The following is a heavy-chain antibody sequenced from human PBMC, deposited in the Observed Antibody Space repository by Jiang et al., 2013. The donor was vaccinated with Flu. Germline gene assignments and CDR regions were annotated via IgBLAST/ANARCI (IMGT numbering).Heavy chain of an antibody. CDR1: SFSGYY. CDR2: INHSGST. Sequence: SFSGYYWSWIRQPPGKGLEWIGEINHSGSTNYNPSLKSRVTISVDTSKNQFSLKLSSVTAADTAVYYCARDWGVAENWGQGTLVTVSS. J-gene: IGHJ4*02. D-gene: IGHD7-27*01. V-gene: IGHV4-34*01. CDR3: ARDWGVAEN.